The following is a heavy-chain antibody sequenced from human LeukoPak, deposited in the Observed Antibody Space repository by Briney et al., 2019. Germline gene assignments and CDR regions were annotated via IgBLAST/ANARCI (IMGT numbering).Heavy chain of an antibody. CDR2: IYYSGST. CDR3: ARIIALDSGSYSGSDY. V-gene: IGHV4-59*01. J-gene: IGHJ4*02. D-gene: IGHD1-26*01. CDR1: GGSISSYY. Sequence: KTSETLSLTCTVSGGSISSYYWSWIRQPPGKGLEWIGYIYYSGSTNYNPSLKSRVTISVDTSKNQFSLKLSSVTTADTAVYYCARIIALDSGSYSGSDYWGQGTLVTVSS.